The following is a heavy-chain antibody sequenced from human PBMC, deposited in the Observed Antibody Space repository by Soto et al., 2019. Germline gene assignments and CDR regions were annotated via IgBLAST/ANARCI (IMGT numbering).Heavy chain of an antibody. J-gene: IGHJ4*02. Sequence: EVQLVETGGGSIQPGGSLRLSCAASGLTVSSNYMTWVRQAPGKGLEWVSVMYSTVRTYYADSVKGRFTTSRANAKNTLYLQLNDMRVEDTAVYYCARDRGDAYRNPFDYWGQGTLVTVSS. D-gene: IGHD3-10*01. CDR1: GLTVSSNY. CDR3: ARDRGDAYRNPFDY. CDR2: MYSTVRT. V-gene: IGHV3-53*02.